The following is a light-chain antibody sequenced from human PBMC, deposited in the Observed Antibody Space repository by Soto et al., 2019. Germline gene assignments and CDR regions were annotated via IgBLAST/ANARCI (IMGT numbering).Light chain of an antibody. V-gene: IGKV3-20*01. J-gene: IGKJ1*01. Sequence: EIVLTQSPGTLSLSPGGRATLSCRASQSVSSSSLSWYQQKPGQAPRLLIYDTSSRATDIPDRFSGSGSGTDSTLTISRLEPEDFTVYYCQHYGTSMWTFGQGTKVDIK. CDR3: QHYGTSMWT. CDR2: DTS. CDR1: QSVSSSS.